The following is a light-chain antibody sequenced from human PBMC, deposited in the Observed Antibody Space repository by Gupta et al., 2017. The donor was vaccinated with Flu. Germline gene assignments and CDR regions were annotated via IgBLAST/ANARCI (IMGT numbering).Light chain of an antibody. CDR2: EGS. CDR3: CSWRV. CDR1: SSDVGSYNL. J-gene: IGLJ3*02. Sequence: QSALTQPASASGSPGQSIPISCTGTSSDVGSYNLVSWYQQHPGKAPKLMIYEGSKRPSGVSNRFSGSKSGNTASLTISGRQAEDEADYYCCSWRVFGGGTKLTVL. V-gene: IGLV2-23*01.